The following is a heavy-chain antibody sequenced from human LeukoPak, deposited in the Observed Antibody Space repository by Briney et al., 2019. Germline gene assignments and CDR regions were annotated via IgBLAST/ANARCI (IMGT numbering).Heavy chain of an antibody. CDR2: INPNSGGT. J-gene: IGHJ5*02. CDR3: ARDEVGATNWFDP. CDR1: GYTFIDYY. V-gene: IGHV1-2*02. D-gene: IGHD1-26*01. Sequence: GASVTVSYKASGYTFIDYYIHWVRQAPGQGLEWMGWINPNSGGTNYAQKFQGRVTMTRDTSISTAYMELSRLRSDDTAVYYCARDEVGATNWFDPWGQGTLVTVSS.